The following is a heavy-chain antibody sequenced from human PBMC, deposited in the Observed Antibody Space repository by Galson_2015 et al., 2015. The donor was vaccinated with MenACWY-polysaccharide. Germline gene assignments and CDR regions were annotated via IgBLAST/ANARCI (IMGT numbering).Heavy chain of an antibody. CDR1: GGSISSSY. CDR2: INYSGST. D-gene: IGHD6-19*01. CDR3: ARAIAVAGQRRDFDL. Sequence: SETLSLTCTVSGGSISSSYWNWIRQPPGEGLEWVGYINYSGSTNHNPSLKSRVTMSVDTSKNQFSLNLTSVTDADTAVYYCARAIAVAGQRRDFDLWGRGTLVTVSS. V-gene: IGHV4-59*01. J-gene: IGHJ2*01.